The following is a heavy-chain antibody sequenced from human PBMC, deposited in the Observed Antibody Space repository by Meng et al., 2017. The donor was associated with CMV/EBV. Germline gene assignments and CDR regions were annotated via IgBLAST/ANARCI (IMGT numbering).Heavy chain of an antibody. D-gene: IGHD2-2*02. CDR3: ARGYCSSTSCYTRYYYGMDV. J-gene: IGHJ6*02. CDR2: MNPNSGNT. Sequence: ASVKVSCKASGYTFTSYDINWVRQATGQGLEWMGWMNPNSGNTVYAQKFQGRVTITRNTSISTAYMELSSLRSEDTAVYYCARGYCSSTSCYTRYYYGMDVWGQGTTVTVSS. CDR1: GYTFTSYD. V-gene: IGHV1-8*03.